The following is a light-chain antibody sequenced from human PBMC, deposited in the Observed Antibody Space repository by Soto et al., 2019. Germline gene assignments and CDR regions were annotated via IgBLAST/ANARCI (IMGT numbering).Light chain of an antibody. V-gene: IGKV3-20*01. Sequence: EIVLTQSPGTLSLSPGERATLSCRAVQSLSSNQYLAWYQQKPGQAPRLLIYGASIRDTGIPDRFSGSGPGTDFTLTISRLESEDFAVYYCQQYGSSPGTFGQGTKVDIK. J-gene: IGKJ1*01. CDR1: QSLSSNQY. CDR3: QQYGSSPGT. CDR2: GAS.